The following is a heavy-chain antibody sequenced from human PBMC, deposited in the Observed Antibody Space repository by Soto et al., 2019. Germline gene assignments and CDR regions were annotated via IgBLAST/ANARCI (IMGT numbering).Heavy chain of an antibody. V-gene: IGHV3-30-3*01. CDR1: GFTFSSYA. Sequence: GGSLRLSCAASGFTFSSYAMHWVRQAPGKGLEWVAVISYDGSNKYYADSVKGRFTISRDNSKNTLYLQMSGLRAEDTAFYYCVKDVIGYCSAGNCFPDSYFDYWGQGALVTVSS. CDR2: ISYDGSNK. D-gene: IGHD2-15*01. J-gene: IGHJ4*02. CDR3: VKDVIGYCSAGNCFPDSYFDY.